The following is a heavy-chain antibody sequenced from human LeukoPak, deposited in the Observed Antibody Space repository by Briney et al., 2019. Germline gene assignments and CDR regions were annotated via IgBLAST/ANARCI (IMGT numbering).Heavy chain of an antibody. CDR2: IRYDGSNK. J-gene: IGHJ4*02. D-gene: IGHD6-13*01. CDR3: AKLPPPKKQQLPAKDY. Sequence: PGGSLRLSCAASGFTFSSYGMHWVRQAPGKGLEWVAFIRYDGSNKYYADSVKGRFTISRDNSKNTLYLQMNSLRVEDTAVYYLAKLPPPKKQQLPAKDYWGQGPLVTASS. V-gene: IGHV3-30*02. CDR1: GFTFSSYG.